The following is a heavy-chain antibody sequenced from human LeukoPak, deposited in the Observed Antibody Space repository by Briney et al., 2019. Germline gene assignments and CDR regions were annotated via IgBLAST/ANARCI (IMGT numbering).Heavy chain of an antibody. V-gene: IGHV3-21*01. D-gene: IGHD2-2*01. CDR3: AKDVPAAYFDY. J-gene: IGHJ4*02. CDR2: ISSSSSYI. CDR1: GFTFSSYS. Sequence: PGGSLRLSCAASGFTFSSYSMNWVRQAPGKGLEWVSSISSSSSYIYYADSVKGRFTISRDNSKNTLYLQMNSLRAEDTAVYFCAKDVPAAYFDYWGQGTLVTVSS.